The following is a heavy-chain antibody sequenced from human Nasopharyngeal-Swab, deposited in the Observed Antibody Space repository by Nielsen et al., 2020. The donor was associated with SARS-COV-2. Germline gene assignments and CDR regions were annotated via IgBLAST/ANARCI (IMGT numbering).Heavy chain of an antibody. D-gene: IGHD2-2*01. CDR1: GFTVSSSY. CDR2: VHSDGNT. Sequence: GRSLRLSCAASGFTVSSSYMSWVRQAPGKGLEWVSTVHSDGNTYYADSVRGRFSSSSDNSKNTLSLQMSSLRAEDTAVYYCARDLGGGYCPTTNCLGSWGQGTLVTVSS. J-gene: IGHJ1*01. V-gene: IGHV3-53*01. CDR3: ARDLGGGYCPTTNCLGS.